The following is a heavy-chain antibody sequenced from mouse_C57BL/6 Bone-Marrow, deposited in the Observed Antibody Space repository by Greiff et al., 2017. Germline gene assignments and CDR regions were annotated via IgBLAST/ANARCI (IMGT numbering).Heavy chain of an antibody. D-gene: IGHD6-1*01. V-gene: IGHV14-4*01. J-gene: IGHJ2*01. CDR1: GFNIKDDY. CDR2: IDPENGDT. CDR3: TVDLCAHKYYFDY. Sequence: VQLQQSGAELVRPGASVKLSCTASGFNIKDDYMHWVKQRPEQGLEWIGWIDPENGDTEYASKFQGKATITADTSSNTAYLQLSGLTSEDTAVYYCTVDLCAHKYYFDYWGQGTTLTVSS.